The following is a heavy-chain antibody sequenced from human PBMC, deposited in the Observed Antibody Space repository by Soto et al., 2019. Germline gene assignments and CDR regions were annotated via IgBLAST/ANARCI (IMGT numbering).Heavy chain of an antibody. J-gene: IGHJ6*03. Sequence: EVQLVESGGGLVQPGRSLRLSCAASGFTFDDYAMHWVRQPPGKGLEWVSGISWNSGNIGYADSVKGRFTISRDNAKNSLYLQMKSLRAEDTALYYCTKISSYTYNYYMDVWGKGTTVTVSS. CDR3: TKISSYTYNYYMDV. V-gene: IGHV3-9*01. CDR1: GFTFDDYA. CDR2: ISWNSGNI. D-gene: IGHD6-6*01.